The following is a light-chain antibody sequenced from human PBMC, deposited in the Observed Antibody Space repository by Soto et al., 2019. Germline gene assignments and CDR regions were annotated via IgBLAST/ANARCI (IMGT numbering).Light chain of an antibody. V-gene: IGLV1-40*01. Sequence: QSVLTQPPSVSGAPGQRVTISCTGSSSNIGAGYDVHWYQHLPGTAPKLLIYYNNQRPSGVPDRFSGSRSGTSASLAIVGLRSEDEAVYYCAAWDASLSACVFGNGTKLTVL. CDR1: SSNIGAGYD. J-gene: IGLJ1*01. CDR2: YNN. CDR3: AAWDASLSACV.